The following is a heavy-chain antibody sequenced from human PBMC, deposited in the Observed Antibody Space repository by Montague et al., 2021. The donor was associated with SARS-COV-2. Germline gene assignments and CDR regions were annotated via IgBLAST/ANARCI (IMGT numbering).Heavy chain of an antibody. CDR1: GFTFSSYA. Sequence: SLRLSCAASGFTFSSYAMHWVRQAPGKGLEWVAVISYDGSNKYYADSVKGRFTISRDNSKNTLSLQMNSLRAEDTAVYYCARDFSHSSGWYGGEAFGYWGQGTLVTVSS. CDR3: ARDFSHSSGWYGGEAFGY. J-gene: IGHJ4*02. CDR2: ISYDGSNK. D-gene: IGHD6-19*01. V-gene: IGHV3-30-3*01.